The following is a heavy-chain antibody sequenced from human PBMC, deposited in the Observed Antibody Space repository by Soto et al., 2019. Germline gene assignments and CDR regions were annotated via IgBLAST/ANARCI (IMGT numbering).Heavy chain of an antibody. D-gene: IGHD2-15*01. CDR2: IYYDGSNE. CDR1: EFTFSNFG. Sequence: QVQLVESGGGVVQPGRSLRLSCAASEFTFSNFGMHWVRQAPGKGLEWVAVIYYDGSNEYYADSVKGRFTISRDNPKNTLYLQMNSLRAEDTGVYYCARVDVVVAADAFDIWGQGTMVTVSS. J-gene: IGHJ3*02. V-gene: IGHV3-33*01. CDR3: ARVDVVVAADAFDI.